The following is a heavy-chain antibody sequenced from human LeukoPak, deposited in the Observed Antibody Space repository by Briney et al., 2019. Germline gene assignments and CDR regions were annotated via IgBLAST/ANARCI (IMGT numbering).Heavy chain of an antibody. D-gene: IGHD4-17*01. CDR1: GGSFSGYY. V-gene: IGHV4-34*01. CDR3: ARIRVTTYATSDY. J-gene: IGHJ4*02. Sequence: SETLSLTCAVYGGSFSGYYWSWIRQPPGKGLEWIGEINHSGSTNCNPSLKSRVTISVDTSKNQFSLKLSSVTAADTAVYYCARIRVTTYATSDYWGQGTLVTVSS. CDR2: INHSGST.